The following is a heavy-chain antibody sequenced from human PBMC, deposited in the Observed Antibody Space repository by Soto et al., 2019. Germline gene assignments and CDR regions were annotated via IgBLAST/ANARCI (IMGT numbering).Heavy chain of an antibody. J-gene: IGHJ5*02. D-gene: IGHD1-1*01. CDR2: IYSSGNT. CDR3: ARMRFGTVPHWFDP. Sequence: SETLSLTCTVSGASVTSYYWSWIRQPAGKDLDWIGRIYSSGNTDYNPSLKSRVTMSLDTSQNQFSLNLSFVTAADSAVYYCARMRFGTVPHWFDPCGQGTLVTVSS. V-gene: IGHV4-4*07. CDR1: GASVTSYY.